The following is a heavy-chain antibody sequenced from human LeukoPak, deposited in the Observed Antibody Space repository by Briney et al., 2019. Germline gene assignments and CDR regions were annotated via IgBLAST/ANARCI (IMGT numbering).Heavy chain of an antibody. Sequence: GGSLRLSCAASGFTFSSYSMNWVRQAPGKGLEWISSISSSSSYIYYADSVKGRFTISRDSAKNSLYLQMNSLRAEDTAVYYCATGWDHDAFDIWGQGTMVTVSS. CDR3: ATGWDHDAFDI. CDR2: ISSSSSYI. J-gene: IGHJ3*02. CDR1: GFTFSSYS. V-gene: IGHV3-21*01. D-gene: IGHD6-19*01.